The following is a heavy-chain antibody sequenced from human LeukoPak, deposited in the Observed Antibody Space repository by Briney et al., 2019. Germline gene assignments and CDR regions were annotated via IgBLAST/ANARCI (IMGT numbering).Heavy chain of an antibody. CDR2: ISWNSGSI. J-gene: IGHJ4*02. Sequence: GGSLRLSCAASGFTFDDYAMHWVRQAPGKGLGWVSGISWNSGSIGYADSVKGRFTISRDNAKNSLYLQMNSLRAEDTALYYCAKDMGQWLEEYYFDYWGQGTLVTVSS. CDR3: AKDMGQWLEEYYFDY. CDR1: GFTFDDYA. V-gene: IGHV3-9*01. D-gene: IGHD6-19*01.